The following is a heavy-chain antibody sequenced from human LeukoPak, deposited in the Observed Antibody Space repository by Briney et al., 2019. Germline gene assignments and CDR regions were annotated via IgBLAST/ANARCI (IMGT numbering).Heavy chain of an antibody. V-gene: IGHV3-23*01. CDR2: ISGSGGST. Sequence: GGSLRLSCAASGFAFSTYWMHWVRQAPGKGLEWVSAISGSGGSTYYADSVKGRFTISRDNSKNTLYLQMNSLRAEDTAVYYCANQGDWNQFDYWGQGTLVTVSS. CDR3: ANQGDWNQFDY. D-gene: IGHD1-1*01. J-gene: IGHJ4*02. CDR1: GFAFSTYW.